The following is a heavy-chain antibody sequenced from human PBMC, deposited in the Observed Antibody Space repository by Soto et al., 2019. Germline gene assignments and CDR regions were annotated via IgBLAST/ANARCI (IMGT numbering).Heavy chain of an antibody. Sequence: EVQLVESGGGLVQPGGSLRLSCAASAFTFSDYYMDWVRQAPGKGLEWVGRTRNKANSYSIEYAASMKGRFTVSRDESKNSFYLQMNSLRTEDTAVYYCARSGSFVRDFDYWGQGTLVTVSS. V-gene: IGHV3-72*01. CDR2: TRNKANSYSI. CDR3: ARSGSFVRDFDY. CDR1: AFTFSDYY. J-gene: IGHJ4*02.